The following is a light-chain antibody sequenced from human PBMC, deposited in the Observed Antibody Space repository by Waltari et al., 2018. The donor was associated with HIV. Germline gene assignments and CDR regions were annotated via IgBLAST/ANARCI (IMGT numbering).Light chain of an antibody. J-gene: IGLJ3*02. CDR2: NND. CDR1: VSKLAINS. V-gene: IGLV1-44*01. Sequence: QSVLTQPPSTSGAPGQRVTISCSGSVSKLAINSVSWYQQFPGTAPKLIIYNNDQRPSGVPDRFSASKSGSSASLAISGLQSDDEAYYYCASWDDRVNGVFGGGTRLAVL. CDR3: ASWDDRVNGV.